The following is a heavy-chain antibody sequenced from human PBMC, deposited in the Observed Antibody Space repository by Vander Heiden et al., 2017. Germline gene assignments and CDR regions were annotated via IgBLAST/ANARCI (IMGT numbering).Heavy chain of an antibody. J-gene: IGHJ4*02. CDR2: IKSKSDGGTA. D-gene: IGHD6-19*01. Sequence: EVQLVESGGGLVKPGGSLRLSCGGSGFTFNTALMNWVRQAPGKGLEWVGRIKSKSDGGTADYAAPVKGRFTISRDDSKNTLYLQMNILKTEDTGVYYCTTSSGSGWRGELDYWGQGTLVTVSS. V-gene: IGHV3-15*07. CDR3: TTSSGSGWRGELDY. CDR1: GFTFNTAL.